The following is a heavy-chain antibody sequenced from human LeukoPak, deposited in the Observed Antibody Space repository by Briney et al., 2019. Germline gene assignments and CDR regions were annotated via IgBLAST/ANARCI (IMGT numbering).Heavy chain of an antibody. CDR3: ARRGYCSGNSCYLFDY. J-gene: IGHJ4*02. V-gene: IGHV4-59*08. CDR1: GGSISNYY. CDR2: IYYDGST. Sequence: SETLSLTCTVSGGSISNYYWSWIRQPPGKGLEYIGHIYYDGSTNYSPPLKSRLTISVDTSKNQFSLKLTSVTAADTAVYYCARRGYCSGNSCYLFDYWGQGTLVTVPS. D-gene: IGHD2-15*01.